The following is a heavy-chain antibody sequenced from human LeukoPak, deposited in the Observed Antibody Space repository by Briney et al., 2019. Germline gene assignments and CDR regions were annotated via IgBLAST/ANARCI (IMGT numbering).Heavy chain of an antibody. CDR3: ARHHYDFWSGYYMYYFDY. CDR1: GGSISSYY. J-gene: IGHJ4*02. D-gene: IGHD3-3*01. V-gene: IGHV4-59*08. Sequence: SETLSLTCTVSGGSISSYYWSWIRQPPGKGLEWIGYIYYSGSTNYNPSLKSRVTISVDTSKNLFSLKLSSVTAADTAVYYCARHHYDFWSGYYMYYFDYWGQGTLVTVSS. CDR2: IYYSGST.